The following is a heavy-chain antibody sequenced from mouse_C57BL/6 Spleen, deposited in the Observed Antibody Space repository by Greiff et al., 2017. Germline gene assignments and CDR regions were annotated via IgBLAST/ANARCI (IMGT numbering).Heavy chain of an antibody. V-gene: IGHV1-82*01. Sequence: VQLQQSGPELVKPGASVKLSCKASGYAFSSSWMNWVKQRPGKGLEWIGGLYPGDGDTNYNGKFKGKATLTADKSSSTAYMQLSSLTSEDSAVYFCTRPHSSCLFDYWGQGTTLTVSS. J-gene: IGHJ2*01. D-gene: IGHD3-1*01. CDR1: GYAFSSSW. CDR3: TRPHSSCLFDY. CDR2: LYPGDGDT.